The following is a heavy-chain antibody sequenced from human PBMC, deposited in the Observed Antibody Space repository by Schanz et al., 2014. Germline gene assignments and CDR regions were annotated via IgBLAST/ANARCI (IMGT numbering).Heavy chain of an antibody. V-gene: IGHV1-69*02. CDR3: ARGPSQGYSYGHNIGAYYYGMDV. D-gene: IGHD5-18*01. J-gene: IGHJ6*02. CDR2: IIPVLAIA. CDR1: GGTFSSYT. Sequence: QEQLVQSGAEVKKPGSSVKVSCTASGGTFSSYTISWIRQAPGQGLEWMGRIIPVLAIADYAQKFQGRVTITADKSTSTASMELSSLRSEDTAVYYCARGPSQGYSYGHNIGAYYYGMDVWGQGTTVTVSS.